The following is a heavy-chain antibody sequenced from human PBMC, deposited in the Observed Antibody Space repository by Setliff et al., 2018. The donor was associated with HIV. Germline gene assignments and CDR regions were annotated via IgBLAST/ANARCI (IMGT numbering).Heavy chain of an antibody. CDR1: GFTFNSYT. Sequence: PGGSLRLSCAASGFTFNSYTMNWVRQAPGKGLEWIAYISSGSTTVFYTDSVKGRFTISRDNSKNTLCLQMNSLRAEDTAVYYCAKGRAGYSFDYWGQGTLVTVSS. J-gene: IGHJ4*02. V-gene: IGHV3-48*01. CDR3: AKGRAGYSFDY. D-gene: IGHD6-13*01. CDR2: ISSGSTTV.